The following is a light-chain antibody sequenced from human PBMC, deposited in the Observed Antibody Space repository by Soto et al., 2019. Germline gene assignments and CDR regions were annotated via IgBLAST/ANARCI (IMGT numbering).Light chain of an antibody. J-gene: IGKJ4*01. CDR1: QSVSRY. Sequence: EIVLTQSPATLSLSPGERATLSCRASQSVSRYLALYQQKPGQAPRLLIYDTSNRATGIPARVIGSGSGTGFTLTISILEPEDFEVYYCQQRRDWPSTFGGGTKVQIK. CDR2: DTS. CDR3: QQRRDWPST. V-gene: IGKV3-11*01.